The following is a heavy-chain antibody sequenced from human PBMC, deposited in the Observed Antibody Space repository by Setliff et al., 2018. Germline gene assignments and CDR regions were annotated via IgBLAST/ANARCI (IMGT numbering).Heavy chain of an antibody. CDR3: ARDRLLVGARYAMDV. CDR2: IYYSGST. V-gene: IGHV4-31*03. Sequence: SETLSLTCTVSGGSISSGGYYWSWIRQHPGKGLEWIGYIYYSGSTYYNPSLKSRVTISVDTSKNQFSPKLSSVTAADTAVYYCARDRLLVGARYAMDVWGKGTTVTVSS. J-gene: IGHJ6*03. CDR1: GGSISSGGYY. D-gene: IGHD1-26*01.